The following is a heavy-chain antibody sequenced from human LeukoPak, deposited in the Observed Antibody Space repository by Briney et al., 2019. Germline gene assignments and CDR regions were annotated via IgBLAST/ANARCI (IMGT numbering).Heavy chain of an antibody. D-gene: IGHD3-9*01. Sequence: GGSLSLSCVASGFTFSRYWMHWVRQAPGKGLVWVSRINSDGRSTNYADSVKGRFSIPRDNAENTLYLQMNSLRVEDTAVYYCVRGADTGYSSDSWGQGTLVTVSS. CDR1: GFTFSRYW. V-gene: IGHV3-74*01. CDR3: VRGADTGYSSDS. CDR2: INSDGRST. J-gene: IGHJ4*02.